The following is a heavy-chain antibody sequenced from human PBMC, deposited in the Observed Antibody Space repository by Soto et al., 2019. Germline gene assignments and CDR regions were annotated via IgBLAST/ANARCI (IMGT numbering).Heavy chain of an antibody. Sequence: EVQLLESGGGLVQPGGSLRLSCAASGFTFSDYAMSWVRQAPGKGLEWVSVISVSGGSTYYADSVKGRFTISRDNSKNTLSVQTNTPRAENTAVCYSAKCHVFNYYYYNMVVLSQGTAVTV. D-gene: IGHD2-8*01. J-gene: IGHJ6*02. V-gene: IGHV3-23*01. CDR1: GFTFSDYA. CDR3: AKCHVFNYYYYNMVV. CDR2: ISVSGGST.